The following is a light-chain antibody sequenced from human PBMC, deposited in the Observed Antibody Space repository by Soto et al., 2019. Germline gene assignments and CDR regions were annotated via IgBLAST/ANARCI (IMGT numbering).Light chain of an antibody. J-gene: IGLJ1*01. V-gene: IGLV2-14*01. CDR2: DVS. CDR1: SSDVGGYNY. Sequence: QSALTQPASVSGSPGQSITISCTGTSSDVGGYNYVSWYQQHPGKAPKLMTYDVSNRPSGVSNRFSGSKSGNTASLTISGLQAEDEADYYCSSYTSSSINVFGTGTKLTV. CDR3: SSYTSSSINV.